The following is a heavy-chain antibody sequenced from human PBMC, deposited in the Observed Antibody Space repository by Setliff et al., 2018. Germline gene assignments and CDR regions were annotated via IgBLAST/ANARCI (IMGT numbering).Heavy chain of an antibody. Sequence: PGGSLRLSCAASGVTFITYAWSWVRQAPGKGLEWVATIGGNGVTTFYTDSVKGRFTISRENSKMYLQMDSLRAEDTALYYCAKSLRLASSGSYWFDPWGQGTLVTVPQ. CDR3: AKSLRLASSGSYWFDP. V-gene: IGHV3-23*01. CDR2: IGGNGVTT. J-gene: IGHJ5*02. D-gene: IGHD3-10*01. CDR1: GVTFITYA.